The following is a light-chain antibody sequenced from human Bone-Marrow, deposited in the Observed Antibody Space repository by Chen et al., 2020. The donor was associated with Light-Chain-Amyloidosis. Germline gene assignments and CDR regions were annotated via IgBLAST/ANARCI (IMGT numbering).Light chain of an antibody. CDR3: QQYGTSPLT. CDR2: GSS. CDR1: QTISSNY. V-gene: IGKV3-20*01. Sequence: EFVLTQSPGTLSLSPGEGANLSCRASQTISSNYLTWYQQKFGQAPRLLIYGSSSRATGIPDRFTGSGSGTDFTLTINRLEPEDFARYYCQQYGTSPLTFGGGTKVEIK. J-gene: IGKJ4*01.